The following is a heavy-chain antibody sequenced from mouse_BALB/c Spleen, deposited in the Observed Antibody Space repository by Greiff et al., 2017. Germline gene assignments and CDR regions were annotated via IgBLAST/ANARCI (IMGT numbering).Heavy chain of an antibody. V-gene: IGHV14-3*02. CDR2: IDPANGNT. Sequence: EVMLVESGAELVKPGASVKLSCTASGFNIKDTYMHWVKQRPEQGLEWIGRIDPANGNTKYDPKFQGKATITADTSSNTAYLQLSSLTSEDTAVYYCARRGGYYDAMDYWGQGTSVTVSS. D-gene: IGHD2-2*01. CDR3: ARRGGYYDAMDY. J-gene: IGHJ4*01. CDR1: GFNIKDTY.